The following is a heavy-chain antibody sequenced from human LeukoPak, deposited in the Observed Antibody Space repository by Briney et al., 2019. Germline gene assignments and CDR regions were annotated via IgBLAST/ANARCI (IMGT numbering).Heavy chain of an antibody. Sequence: QAGGSLRLSCAASGFPFSSYWMTWVRQAPGKGLEWVANIKKDGSEKRYVICVKGRFTISTDNAKNSLYLQMNSLRAEDTAGYYGVRGFRQFDPCGQGPLVSVSS. J-gene: IGHJ5*02. CDR3: VRGFRQFDP. CDR2: IKKDGSEK. CDR1: GFPFSSYW. V-gene: IGHV3-7*01.